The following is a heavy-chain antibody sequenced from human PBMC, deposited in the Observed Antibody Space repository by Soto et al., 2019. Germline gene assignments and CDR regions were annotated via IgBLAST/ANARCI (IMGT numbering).Heavy chain of an antibody. Sequence: SETLSLTCTVSGGSISSSSYYWGWIRQPPGKGLEWIGSIYYSGSTYYNPSLKSRVTISVDTSKNQFSLKLSSVTAADTAVYYCARHSGPRGGRYYDSSGYYGWGQGTLVTVSS. CDR1: GGSISSSSYY. D-gene: IGHD3-22*01. CDR2: IYYSGST. J-gene: IGHJ4*02. CDR3: ARHSGPRGGRYYDSSGYYG. V-gene: IGHV4-39*01.